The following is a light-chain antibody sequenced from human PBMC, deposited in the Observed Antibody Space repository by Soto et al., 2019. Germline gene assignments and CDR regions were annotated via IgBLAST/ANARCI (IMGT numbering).Light chain of an antibody. Sequence: QSALTQPASVSGSPGQSIAISCTGTSSDIGAYNYVSWYQQHPGKAPKLMIHEVTNRPSGVSDRFSGSKSGNTASLTISGLQADDGADYYCSPHTTHNPRVFGTGTKVTVL. J-gene: IGLJ1*01. CDR1: SSDIGAYNY. CDR3: SPHTTHNPRV. CDR2: EVT. V-gene: IGLV2-14*01.